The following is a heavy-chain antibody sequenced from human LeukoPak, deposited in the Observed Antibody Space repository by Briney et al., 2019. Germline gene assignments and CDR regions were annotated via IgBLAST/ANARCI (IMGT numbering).Heavy chain of an antibody. J-gene: IGHJ4*02. CDR3: ARDDESGRTRGYSYGYIY. CDR1: GFTFSNYA. Sequence: GGSLRLSCAASGFTFSNYAMHWVRQAPGKGLDWVAVVSFHGTDKFYADSVKGRFTISRDNSKNTLYLQMNSLRPEDTAVYYCARDDESGRTRGYSYGYIYWGQGTLVTVSS. CDR2: VSFHGTDK. D-gene: IGHD5-18*01. V-gene: IGHV3-30*04.